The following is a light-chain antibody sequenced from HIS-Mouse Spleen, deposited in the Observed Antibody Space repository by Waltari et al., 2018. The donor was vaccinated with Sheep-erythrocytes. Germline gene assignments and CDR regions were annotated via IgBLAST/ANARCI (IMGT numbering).Light chain of an antibody. Sequence: QSALTQPPSASGSPGQSVTISCTGTSSDAGGYNCVSWYQQHPGKAPKLMIYEVSKRPSGVPDRFSGSKSGNTASLTVSGLQAEDEDDYYCSSYAGSNNWVFGGGTKLTVL. CDR1: SSDAGGYNC. V-gene: IGLV2-8*01. J-gene: IGLJ3*02. CDR3: SSYAGSNNWV. CDR2: EVS.